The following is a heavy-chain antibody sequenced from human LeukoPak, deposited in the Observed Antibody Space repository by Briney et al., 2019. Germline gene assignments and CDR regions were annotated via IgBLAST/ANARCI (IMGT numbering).Heavy chain of an antibody. D-gene: IGHD3-22*01. CDR3: ARDKPPPYYYDSSGIFDY. Sequence: GGSLRLSCAASGFTFSSYGMHWVRQAPSKGLEWVAVIWYDGSNKYYADSVKGRFTISRDNSKNTLYLQMNSLRAEDTAVYYCARDKPPPYYYDSSGIFDYWGQGTLVTVSS. CDR2: IWYDGSNK. V-gene: IGHV3-33*01. CDR1: GFTFSSYG. J-gene: IGHJ4*02.